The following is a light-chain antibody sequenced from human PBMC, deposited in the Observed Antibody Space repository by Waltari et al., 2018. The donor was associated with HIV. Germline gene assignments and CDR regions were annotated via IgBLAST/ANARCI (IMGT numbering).Light chain of an antibody. CDR2: EVF. Sequence: QSALIHLASFYVYPGESIILSCTGTTSDVGSYSFVSWYQHHPGKAPKLLIYEVFKRPSGVPGRFAGSKSGNTASLTVSGLQAEDEADYYCTSYAGRNTVVFGGGTKLTVL. J-gene: IGLJ2*01. CDR3: TSYAGRNTVV. V-gene: IGLV2-8*01. CDR1: TSDVGSYSF.